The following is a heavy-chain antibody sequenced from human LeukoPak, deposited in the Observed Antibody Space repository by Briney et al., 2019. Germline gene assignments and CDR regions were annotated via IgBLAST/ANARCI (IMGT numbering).Heavy chain of an antibody. CDR3: AIHPTTVTALGDY. CDR1: GFTFSSYS. J-gene: IGHJ4*02. Sequence: PGGSLRLSCAASGFTFSSYSMNWVRQAPGQGLEWVSSISSSSSYIYYADSVKGRFTISRDNAKNSLYLQMNSLRAEDTAVYYCAIHPTTVTALGDYWGQGTLVTVSS. D-gene: IGHD4-17*01. CDR2: ISSSSSYI. V-gene: IGHV3-21*01.